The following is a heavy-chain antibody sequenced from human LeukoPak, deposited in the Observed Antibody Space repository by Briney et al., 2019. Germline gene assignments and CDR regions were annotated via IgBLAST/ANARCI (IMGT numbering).Heavy chain of an antibody. J-gene: IGHJ4*02. CDR1: GFTFSSYD. V-gene: IGHV3-33*01. Sequence: PGRSLRLSCAASGFTFSSYDMHWVRQAPGKGLEWVAVIWYDGNNKYYADSVKGRFTISRDNSKNTLYLQMNSLRAEDTAVYCCARDLLPYSSGWWDFDYWGQGTLVTVSS. D-gene: IGHD6-19*01. CDR2: IWYDGNNK. CDR3: ARDLLPYSSGWWDFDY.